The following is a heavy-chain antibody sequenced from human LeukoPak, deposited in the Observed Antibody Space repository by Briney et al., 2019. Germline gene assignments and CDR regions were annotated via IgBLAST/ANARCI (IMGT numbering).Heavy chain of an antibody. CDR1: GYTFTSYD. Sequence: ASVKVSCKASGYTFTSYDINWVRQATGEGLEWMGWMNPNSGNTGYAQKFQGRVTMTRNTSISTAYMELSSLRSEDTAVYYCARQYSSGHGDFFDYWGQGTLVTVSS. V-gene: IGHV1-8*01. D-gene: IGHD6-19*01. J-gene: IGHJ4*02. CDR2: MNPNSGNT. CDR3: ARQYSSGHGDFFDY.